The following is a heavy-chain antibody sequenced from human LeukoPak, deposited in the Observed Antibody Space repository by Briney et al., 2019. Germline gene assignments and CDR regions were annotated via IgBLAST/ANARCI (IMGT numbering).Heavy chain of an antibody. CDR3: ARGYSSDN. V-gene: IGHV3-66*01. CDR2: IYSGGST. CDR1: GFTVSSNY. D-gene: IGHD2-21*01. J-gene: IGHJ4*02. Sequence: GGSLRLSCAASGFTVSSNYMSWVRQAPGKGLEWVSVIYSGGSTYYSDSVKGRFTISRDNSKNTLNLQMNSLRAEDAAVYYCARGYSSDNWGQGTLVTVSS.